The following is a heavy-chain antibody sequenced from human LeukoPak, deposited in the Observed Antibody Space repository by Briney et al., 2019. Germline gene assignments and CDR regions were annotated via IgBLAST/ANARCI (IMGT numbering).Heavy chain of an antibody. V-gene: IGHV4-59*11. CDR3: AREGTYGWYNWFDP. CDR2: MYRTGST. CDR1: GGSISTHY. Sequence: NPSETLSLTCTVSGGSISTHYWSWIRQPPGKGLEWIGYMYRTGSTNYNPSLKSRVTITPDTSKNQFSLRLTSVTAADTAVYYCAREGTYGWYNWFDPWGQGTLVTVSS. J-gene: IGHJ5*02. D-gene: IGHD6-19*01.